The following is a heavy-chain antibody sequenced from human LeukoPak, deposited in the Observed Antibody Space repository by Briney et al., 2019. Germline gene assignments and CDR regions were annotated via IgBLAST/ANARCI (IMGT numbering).Heavy chain of an antibody. CDR3: ARDPQDTAMPTDY. D-gene: IGHD5-18*01. CDR2: INPSGGST. J-gene: IGHJ4*02. V-gene: IGHV1-46*01. CDR1: GYTFTSYY. Sequence: ASVKVSCKASGYTFTSYYMHWVRQAPGQGLERMGIINPSGGSTSYAQKFQGRVTMTRDTSTGTVYMELSSLRSEDTAVYYCARDPQDTAMPTDYWGQGTLVTVSS.